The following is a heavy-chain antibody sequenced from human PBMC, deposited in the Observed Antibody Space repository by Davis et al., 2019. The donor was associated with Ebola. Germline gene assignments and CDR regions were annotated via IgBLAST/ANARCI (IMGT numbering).Heavy chain of an antibody. CDR1: GFTFSSYE. D-gene: IGHD5-18*01. V-gene: IGHV3-48*03. CDR3: ARETARYGFFDY. Sequence: GESLKISCAASGFTFSSYEMNWVRQAPGKGLEWVSYITSSGGTIHYADSVKGRFTISRDNDKNSLYLQMNGLRAEDTAVYYCARETARYGFFDYWGQGILVTVSS. J-gene: IGHJ4*02. CDR2: ITSSGGTI.